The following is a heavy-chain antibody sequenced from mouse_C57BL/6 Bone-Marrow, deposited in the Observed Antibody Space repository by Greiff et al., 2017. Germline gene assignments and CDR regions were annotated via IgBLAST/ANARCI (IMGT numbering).Heavy chain of an antibody. J-gene: IGHJ4*01. V-gene: IGHV5-6*01. CDR1: GFTFSSYG. CDR3: ARHRSMDY. CDR2: ISSGGSYT. Sequence: EVHLVESGGDLVKPGGSLKLSCAASGFTFSSYGMSWVRQTPDKRLEWVATISSGGSYTDYPDSVKGRFTISRDNAKNTLYLQLSSLKSEDTAMYYCARHRSMDYWGQGTSVTVSS.